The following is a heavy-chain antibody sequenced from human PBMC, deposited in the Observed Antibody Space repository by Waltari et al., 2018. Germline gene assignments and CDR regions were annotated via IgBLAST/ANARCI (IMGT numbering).Heavy chain of an antibody. CDR2: LYYSGST. J-gene: IGHJ4*02. Sequence: QLQLQESGPGLVKPSETLSLTCSVPGGSVSSSISFYWVWVRQTPGKGLEWIGSLYYSGSTYYNPSLKSRVTISMETSKNQFSLKFSSVTAADTAVYYCARWRYYFDYWGQGTLVTVSS. CDR1: GGSVSSSISFY. CDR3: ARWRYYFDY. V-gene: IGHV4-39*01.